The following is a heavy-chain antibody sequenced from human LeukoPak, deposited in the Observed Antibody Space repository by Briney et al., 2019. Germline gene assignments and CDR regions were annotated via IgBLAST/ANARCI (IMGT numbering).Heavy chain of an antibody. D-gene: IGHD4-11*01. Sequence: GGSLRLSCAASGFTFSSYGMHWVRQAPGKGLEWVAVIWYDGSNKYYADSVKGRFTISRDNSKNTLYLQMNSLRAEDTAVYYCARSPDYRLLHFGYWGQGTLVTVSS. V-gene: IGHV3-33*01. CDR3: ARSPDYRLLHFGY. J-gene: IGHJ4*02. CDR2: IWYDGSNK. CDR1: GFTFSSYG.